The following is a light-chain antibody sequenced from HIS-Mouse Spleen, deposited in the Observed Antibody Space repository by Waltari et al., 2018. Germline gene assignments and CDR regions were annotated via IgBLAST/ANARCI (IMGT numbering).Light chain of an antibody. CDR1: ALPQKY. Sequence: SYELTQPPSVSVSPGQTARITCAGDALPQKYAYWYQQKSGQAPVLVINEYGKRPSGIPERFSGSSSGTMATLTISGAQVEDEADYYCYSTDSSGNHRVFGGGTKLTVL. J-gene: IGLJ2*01. CDR2: EYG. CDR3: YSTDSSGNHRV. V-gene: IGLV3-10*01.